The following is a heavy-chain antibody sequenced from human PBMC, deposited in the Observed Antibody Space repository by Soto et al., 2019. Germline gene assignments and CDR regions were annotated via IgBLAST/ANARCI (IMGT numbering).Heavy chain of an antibody. V-gene: IGHV4-59*01. J-gene: IGHJ6*02. D-gene: IGHD1-7*01. CDR2: IYYSGST. Sequence: PSETLSLTCTVSGGSISSYYWSWIRQPPGKGLEWIGYIYYSGSTNYNPSLKSRVTISVDTSKNQFSLKLSSVTAADTAVYYCAREGPITGTTYYYYGMDGWGQGTTVTVAS. CDR3: AREGPITGTTYYYYGMDG. CDR1: GGSISSYY.